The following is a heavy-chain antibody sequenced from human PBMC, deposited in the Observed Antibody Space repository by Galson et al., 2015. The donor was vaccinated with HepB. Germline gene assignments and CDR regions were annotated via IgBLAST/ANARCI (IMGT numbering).Heavy chain of an antibody. Sequence: SLRLSCAASGFTFRSYAMSWVRQAPGKGLQWVSAIDTSGGSTYYADSVKGRFTISRDNSKNTLYLQMNSLRAEDTAVYYCAKDLGWFGELSPDARWGQGTLVTVSS. CDR1: GFTFRSYA. D-gene: IGHD3-10*01. CDR2: IDTSGGST. J-gene: IGHJ4*02. CDR3: AKDLGWFGELSPDAR. V-gene: IGHV3-23*01.